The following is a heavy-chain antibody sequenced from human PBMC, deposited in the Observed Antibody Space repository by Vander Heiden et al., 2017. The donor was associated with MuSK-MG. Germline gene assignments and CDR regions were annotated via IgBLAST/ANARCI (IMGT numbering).Heavy chain of an antibody. J-gene: IGHJ4*02. CDR1: GLTFSSRA. CDR3: AKGRKTSIVAADDY. Sequence: EVQLLESGGGLIQPGGSLRLSCAASGLTFSSRAMSWVRQAAGKGLEWVSAISGGGGATYYADSVEGRFTISRDNSKNTLFLQMNSLRVEDTALYYCAKGRKTSIVAADDYWGQGTLVTVSS. D-gene: IGHD6-13*01. CDR2: ISGGGGAT. V-gene: IGHV3-23*01.